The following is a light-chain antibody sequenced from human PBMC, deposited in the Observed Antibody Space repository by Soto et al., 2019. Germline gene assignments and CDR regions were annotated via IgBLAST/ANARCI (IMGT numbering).Light chain of an antibody. V-gene: IGLV2-11*01. J-gene: IGLJ3*02. CDR3: CSYAGSSTWV. CDR1: SNDVGGYNY. Sequence: QSVLTQPRSVSGSPGQSVTISCTGTSNDVGGYNYVSWYQPHPGKAPKLLISDVNKRPSGVPGRFSGSKSGNTASLIISGLQAEDEADYYCCSYAGSSTWVFGGGTKLTVL. CDR2: DVN.